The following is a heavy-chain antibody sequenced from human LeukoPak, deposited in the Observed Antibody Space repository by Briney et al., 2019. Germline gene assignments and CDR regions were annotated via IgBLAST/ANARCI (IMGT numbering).Heavy chain of an antibody. J-gene: IGHJ4*02. V-gene: IGHV3-15*01. CDR1: GITFSNAW. Sequence: PGGSLRLSCAASGITFSNAWMTWVRQAPGNGLEWVGRTYRGTNGETTDYGAPVKGRFTMSRDDSTNTLYLQMNSLKTEDTAVYYCTTYDSGSCPVWGQGTLVAVSS. CDR2: TYRGTNGETT. CDR3: TTYDSGSCPV. D-gene: IGHD6-19*01.